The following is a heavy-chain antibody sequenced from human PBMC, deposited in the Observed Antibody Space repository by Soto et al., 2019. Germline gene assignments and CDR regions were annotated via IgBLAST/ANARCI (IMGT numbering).Heavy chain of an antibody. Sequence: GGSLRLSCAASGFTFSSYAMHWVRQAPGKGLEWVAVISYDGSNKYYADSVKGRFTISRDNSKNTLYLQMNSLRAEDTAVYYCARAPPRIVVVPAAIQPFDYWGQGTLVTVSS. CDR3: ARAPPRIVVVPAAIQPFDY. V-gene: IGHV3-30-3*01. CDR1: GFTFSSYA. J-gene: IGHJ4*02. D-gene: IGHD2-2*01. CDR2: ISYDGSNK.